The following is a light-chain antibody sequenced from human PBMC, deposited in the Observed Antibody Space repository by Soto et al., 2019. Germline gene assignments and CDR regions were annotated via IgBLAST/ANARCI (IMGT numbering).Light chain of an antibody. CDR2: EVN. J-gene: IGLJ2*01. CDR3: SSFTGTNVV. CDR1: RSDIGGYSY. V-gene: IGLV2-8*01. Sequence: QSALTQPPSASGSPGQAVTIPCTGTRSDIGGYSYVSWYHQRPGKDPKLIIFEVNKRPSGVPDRFSGSKSGNTASLTVSGLQEEDEGNYYCSSFTGTNVVFGGGTKLTVL.